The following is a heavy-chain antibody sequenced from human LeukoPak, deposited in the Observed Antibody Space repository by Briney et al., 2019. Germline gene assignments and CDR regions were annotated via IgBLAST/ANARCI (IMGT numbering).Heavy chain of an antibody. Sequence: PGGSLRLSCAASGFTFSSYGMHWVRQAPGKGLEWVAFIRYDGGNKYYADSVKGRFTISRDSSKNTLYLQMNSLRAEDTAVYYCAKDLSGYSSSSACSYWGQGTLVTVSS. CDR2: IRYDGGNK. J-gene: IGHJ4*02. CDR3: AKDLSGYSSSSACSY. D-gene: IGHD6-6*01. CDR1: GFTFSSYG. V-gene: IGHV3-30*02.